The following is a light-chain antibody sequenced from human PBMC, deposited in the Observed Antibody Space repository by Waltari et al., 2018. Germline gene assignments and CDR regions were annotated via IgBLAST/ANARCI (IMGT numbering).Light chain of an antibody. V-gene: IGKV1-5*03. J-gene: IGKJ1*01. CDR1: QSISTW. CDR2: KAS. CDR3: QQYNSYSRT. Sequence: DIQMTQSPSTLSASVGDRVTITCRASQSISTWLAWYQQKPGKAPKLVIYKASSLESGGPSRFSGSGSGTEFTLTISSLQPDDFATYYCQQYNSYSRTFGQGTKVEI.